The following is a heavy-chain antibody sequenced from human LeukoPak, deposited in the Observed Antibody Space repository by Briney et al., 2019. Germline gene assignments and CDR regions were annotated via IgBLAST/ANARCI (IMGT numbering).Heavy chain of an antibody. CDR3: ARQDAYDFWSGYLYYFDY. Sequence: SETLSLTCAVYGGSFSGYYWSWIRQPPGKGLEWIGEINHSGSTNYNPSLKSRVTISVDTSKNQFSLKLSSVTAADTAVYYCARQDAYDFWSGYLYYFDYWGQGTLVTVSS. J-gene: IGHJ4*02. CDR2: INHSGST. V-gene: IGHV4-34*01. D-gene: IGHD3-3*01. CDR1: GGSFSGYY.